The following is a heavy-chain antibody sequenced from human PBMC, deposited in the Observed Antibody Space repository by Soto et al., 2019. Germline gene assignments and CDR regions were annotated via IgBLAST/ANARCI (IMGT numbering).Heavy chain of an antibody. CDR1: GFTFSSYA. V-gene: IGHV3-64D*08. J-gene: IGHJ3*02. CDR2: ISSNGGST. CDR3: VKGRIFGVVNDAFDI. Sequence: GGSLRLSCSASGFTFSSYAMHWVRQAPGKGLEYVSAISSNGGSTYYADSVKGRFTISRDNSKNTLYLQMSSLRAEDTAVYYCVKGRIFGVVNDAFDIWGQGTMVTVSS. D-gene: IGHD3-3*01.